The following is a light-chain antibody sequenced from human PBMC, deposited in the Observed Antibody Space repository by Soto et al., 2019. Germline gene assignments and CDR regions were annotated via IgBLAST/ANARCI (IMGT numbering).Light chain of an antibody. CDR3: SSYTSSSTPHVV. CDR1: SSDVGGYNY. J-gene: IGLJ2*01. Sequence: QSALTQPASVSGSPGQSITISCTGTSSDVGGYNYVSWYQQHPGKAPKLMIYDVSNRPSGVSNRFSGSKSGNTASLTISGLQADDEADYYCSSYTSSSTPHVVFGGRTKLTVL. V-gene: IGLV2-14*01. CDR2: DVS.